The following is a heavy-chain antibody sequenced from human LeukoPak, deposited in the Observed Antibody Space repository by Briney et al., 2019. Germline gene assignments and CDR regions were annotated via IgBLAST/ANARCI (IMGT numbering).Heavy chain of an antibody. V-gene: IGHV4-39*07. CDR2: IYYSGST. J-gene: IGHJ1*01. CDR1: GGSISSSSYY. CDR3: ARVRWVWYRPIEYFQH. D-gene: IGHD6-13*01. Sequence: PSETLSLTCTVSGGSISSSSYYWGWIRQPPGKGLEWIGSIYYSGSTYYNPSLKSRVTISVDTSKNQFSLKLSSVTAADTAVYYCARVRWVWYRPIEYFQHWGQGTLVTVSS.